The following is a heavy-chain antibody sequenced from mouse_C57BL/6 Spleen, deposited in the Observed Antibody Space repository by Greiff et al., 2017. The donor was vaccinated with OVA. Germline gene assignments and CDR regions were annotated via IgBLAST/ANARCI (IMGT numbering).Heavy chain of an antibody. V-gene: IGHV1-42*01. CDR2: INPSTGGT. J-gene: IGHJ3*01. CDR1: GYSFTGYY. CDR3: AREDYGSSYPFAY. D-gene: IGHD1-1*01. Sequence: EVKLQESGPELVKPGASVKISCKASGYSFTGYYMNWVKQSPEKSLEWIGEINPSTGGTTYNQKFKAKATLTVDKSSSTSYMQRKSLTSEDSAVYYCAREDYGSSYPFAYWGQGTLVTVSA.